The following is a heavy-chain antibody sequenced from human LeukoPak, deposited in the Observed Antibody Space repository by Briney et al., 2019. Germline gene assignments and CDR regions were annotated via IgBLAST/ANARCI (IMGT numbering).Heavy chain of an antibody. D-gene: IGHD1-14*01. Sequence: PGGSLRLSCTVSGFTFSNYGMSWVREAPGKGLEWVSGINGGGDSTYYVDSVKGRFTISRDNSKNTLYLQMNSLRAEDTAVYYCARRDPTTPKFDYWGQGTLVTVSS. CDR3: ARRDPTTPKFDY. CDR1: GFTFSNYG. J-gene: IGHJ4*02. CDR2: INGGGDST. V-gene: IGHV3-23*01.